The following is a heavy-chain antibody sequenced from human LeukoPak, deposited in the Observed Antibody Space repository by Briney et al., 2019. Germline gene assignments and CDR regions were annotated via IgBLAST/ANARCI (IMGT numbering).Heavy chain of an antibody. CDR2: ISSSSSTI. Sequence: GGSLRLSCAAPGFTFSSYSMNWVRQAPGKGLEWVSYISSSSSTIYYADSVKGRFTISRDNAKNSLYLQMNSLRAEDTAVYYCARDTRTGATTKFDYWGQGTLVTVSS. J-gene: IGHJ4*02. CDR3: ARDTRTGATTKFDY. CDR1: GFTFSSYS. D-gene: IGHD5-12*01. V-gene: IGHV3-48*01.